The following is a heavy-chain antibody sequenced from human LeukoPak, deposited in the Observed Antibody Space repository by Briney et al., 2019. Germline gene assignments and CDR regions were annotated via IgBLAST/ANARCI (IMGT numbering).Heavy chain of an antibody. CDR3: ARYCGADSCYSGLDY. CDR2: ISGSGGST. V-gene: IGHV3-23*01. Sequence: GGSLRLSCAASGFTFSSYAMSWVRQAPGKGLEWVSAISGSGGSTYYADSVKGRFTISRDNSKNTLYLQMNSLRAEDTAVYYCARYCGADSCYSGLDYWGQGALVTVSS. CDR1: GFTFSSYA. D-gene: IGHD2-15*01. J-gene: IGHJ4*02.